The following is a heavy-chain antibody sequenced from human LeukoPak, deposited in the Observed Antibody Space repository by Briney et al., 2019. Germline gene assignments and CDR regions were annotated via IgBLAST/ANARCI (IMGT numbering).Heavy chain of an antibody. D-gene: IGHD5-18*01. V-gene: IGHV1-2*06. CDR2: INPNSGGT. Sequence: ASVKVSCKASGYTFTGYYMYWIRQAPGQGLECMGRINPNSGGTNYAQKFQGRVTMTRDTSISTAYMEPSRLRSDDTAVYYCATSSEGGYSYGSDIDYWGQGTLVTVSS. CDR1: GYTFTGYY. CDR3: ATSSEGGYSYGSDIDY. J-gene: IGHJ4*02.